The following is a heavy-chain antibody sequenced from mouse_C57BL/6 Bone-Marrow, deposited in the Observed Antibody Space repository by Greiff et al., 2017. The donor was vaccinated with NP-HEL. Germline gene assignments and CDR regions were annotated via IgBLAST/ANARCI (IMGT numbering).Heavy chain of an antibody. CDR3: ASYGNSFAD. CDR1: GYTFTDYY. J-gene: IGHJ3*01. Sequence: QVQLQQSGAELVRPGASVKLSCKASGYTFTDYYINWVKQRPGQGLEWIARIYPGSGNTYYNEKFKGKATLTAEKSSSTAYMQLSSLTSEDSAVYFCASYGNSFADWGQGTLVTVSA. V-gene: IGHV1-76*01. D-gene: IGHD2-1*01. CDR2: IYPGSGNT.